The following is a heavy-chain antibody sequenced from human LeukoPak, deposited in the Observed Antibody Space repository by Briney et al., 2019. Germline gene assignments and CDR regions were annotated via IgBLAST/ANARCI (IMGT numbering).Heavy chain of an antibody. CDR2: IFYSGTT. CDR1: GGAISGYY. Sequence: SETLSLTCTVSGGAISGYYWSWIRQPPRKGLEWIGYIFYSGTTNYNPSLKSRVTISVDTSKKRFSLKLSSVTAADTAVYYCARTNQIDEKAFDIWGQGTMVTVSS. J-gene: IGHJ3*02. D-gene: IGHD1-14*01. CDR3: ARTNQIDEKAFDI. V-gene: IGHV4-59*01.